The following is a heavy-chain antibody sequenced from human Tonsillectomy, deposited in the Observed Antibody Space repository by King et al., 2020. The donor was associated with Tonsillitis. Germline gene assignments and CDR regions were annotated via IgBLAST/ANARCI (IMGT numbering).Heavy chain of an antibody. Sequence: QLQESGPGLVKPSETLSLTCTVSGYSIGSDYYWGWIRQTPGKGLEWIGTVYHSGSTYYIPSLKSRVTISVDTAKNPFSLKLSSVTAADTAVYFCARVLSHTHDFDIWGQGTMVTVSS. D-gene: IGHD3-16*01. V-gene: IGHV4-38-2*02. CDR2: VYHSGST. CDR3: ARVLSHTHDFDI. CDR1: GYSIGSDYY. J-gene: IGHJ3*02.